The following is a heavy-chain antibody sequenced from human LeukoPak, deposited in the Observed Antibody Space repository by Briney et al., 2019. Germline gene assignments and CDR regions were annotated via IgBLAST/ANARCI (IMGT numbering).Heavy chain of an antibody. Sequence: SETLSLTCTVSGGSISSGGYYWSWIRQHPGKGLEWIGHIYYTGSTYYNPSLKSRVTISSETSKNQFSLKLSSVTAADTAVYYCARDNEWLDYWGQGNLVIVSS. D-gene: IGHD6-19*01. CDR2: IYYTGST. CDR1: GGSISSGGYY. V-gene: IGHV4-31*03. CDR3: ARDNEWLDY. J-gene: IGHJ4*02.